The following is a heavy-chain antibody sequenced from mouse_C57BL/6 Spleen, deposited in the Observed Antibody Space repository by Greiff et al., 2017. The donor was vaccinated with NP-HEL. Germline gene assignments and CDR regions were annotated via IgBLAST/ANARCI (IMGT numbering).Heavy chain of an antibody. V-gene: IGHV2-6-1*01. D-gene: IGHD2-4*01. Sequence: QVQLKESGPGLVAPSQSLSITCTVSGFSLTSYGVHWVRQPPGKGLEWLVVIWSDGSTTYNSALKSRLSISKDNSKSQVFLKMNSLQTDDTAMYYCARQYDYDVGGYYAMDYWGQGTSVTVSS. CDR3: ARQYDYDVGGYYAMDY. J-gene: IGHJ4*01. CDR2: IWSDGST. CDR1: GFSLTSYG.